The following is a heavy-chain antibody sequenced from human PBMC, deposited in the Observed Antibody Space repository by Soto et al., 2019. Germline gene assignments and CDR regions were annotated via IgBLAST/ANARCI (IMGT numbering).Heavy chain of an antibody. CDR1: GGTFSSYT. CDR3: AGGGGGVIVRRTNWFDP. J-gene: IGHJ5*02. D-gene: IGHD3-16*02. V-gene: IGHV1-69*02. CDR2: IIPILGIA. Sequence: QVQLVQSGAEVKKPGSSVKVSCKASGGTFSSYTISWVRQAPGQGLEWMGRIIPILGIANYAQKFQGRVRITGNKSTSTANVERRSLRSEDTAVYYWAGGGGGVIVRRTNWFDPWGQGTLVTVSS.